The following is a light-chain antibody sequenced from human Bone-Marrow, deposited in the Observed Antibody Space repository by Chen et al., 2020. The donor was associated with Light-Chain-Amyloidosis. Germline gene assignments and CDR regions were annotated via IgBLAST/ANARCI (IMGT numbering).Light chain of an antibody. Sequence: SYVLTQPSSVSVAPGQTATIACGGNNIGSTSVHWYQQTPGQAPLLVVYDDSDRPSGFPGRLSCSNSANTAILTISGDEAEDEADYCCQVWDRSSDRPVFGGGTKLTVL. CDR1: NIGSTS. J-gene: IGLJ3*02. V-gene: IGLV3-21*02. CDR3: QVWDRSSDRPV. CDR2: DDS.